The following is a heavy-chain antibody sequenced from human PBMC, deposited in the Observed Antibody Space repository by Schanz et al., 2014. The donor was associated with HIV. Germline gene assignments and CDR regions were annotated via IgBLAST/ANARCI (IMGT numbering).Heavy chain of an antibody. CDR3: TREGNYYGGSVPGH. CDR1: GISLTNNA. CDR2: IRAAGDT. V-gene: IGHV3-23*01. J-gene: IGHJ4*02. D-gene: IGHD2-21*01. Sequence: EVQQVLESGGGLVQPGGSLRLSCAASGISLTNNAMTWVRQAPGKGLEWVSDIRAAGDTYYGDSVKGRFTISRDNSKNTLYLQMNSLRAEDTATYYCTREGNYYGGSVPGHWGQGALVSVSS.